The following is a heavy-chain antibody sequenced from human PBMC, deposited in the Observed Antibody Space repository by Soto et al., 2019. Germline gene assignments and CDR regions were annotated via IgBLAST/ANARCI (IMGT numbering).Heavy chain of an antibody. Sequence: QVQLVESGGGVVQPGRSLRLSCAALGFSFRNYAMHWVRQPPGKGLEWVASISYDGASQYYADSVKGRLTVSRDNSNNTLYLQVNSLRGEDSAVYYCARDIVLDTVMIFWGLDVWGQGTTVIVSS. CDR1: GFSFRNYA. CDR3: ARDIVLDTVMIFWGLDV. D-gene: IGHD2-21*01. V-gene: IGHV3-30-3*01. CDR2: ISYDGASQ. J-gene: IGHJ6*02.